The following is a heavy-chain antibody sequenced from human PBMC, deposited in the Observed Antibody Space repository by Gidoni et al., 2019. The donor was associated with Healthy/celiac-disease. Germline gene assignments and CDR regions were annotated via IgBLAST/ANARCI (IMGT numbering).Heavy chain of an antibody. CDR2: MNPNSGNT. CDR1: GSTFTSYD. Sequence: QVQLVQSGAEVKKPGASVKFSCQASGSTFTSYDINWVRQATGQGLEWMGWMNPNSGNTGYAQKFQGRVTMTRNTSISTADMELSSLRSEDTAVYYCARGPYSSSWYSYNWFDPWGQGTLVTVSS. J-gene: IGHJ5*02. V-gene: IGHV1-8*01. CDR3: ARGPYSSSWYSYNWFDP. D-gene: IGHD6-13*01.